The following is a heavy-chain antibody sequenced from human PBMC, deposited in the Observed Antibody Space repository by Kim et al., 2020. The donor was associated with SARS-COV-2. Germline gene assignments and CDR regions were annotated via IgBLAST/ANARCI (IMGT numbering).Heavy chain of an antibody. J-gene: IGHJ4*02. Sequence: GGSLRLSCAASGFTFSSYEMNWVRQAPGKGLEWVSYISSSGSTIYYADSVKGRFTISRDNAKNSLYLQMNSLRAEDTAVYYCARERYSSGYPYYFDYWGQGTLVTVSS. CDR3: ARERYSSGYPYYFDY. CDR2: ISSSGSTI. CDR1: GFTFSSYE. D-gene: IGHD3-22*01. V-gene: IGHV3-48*03.